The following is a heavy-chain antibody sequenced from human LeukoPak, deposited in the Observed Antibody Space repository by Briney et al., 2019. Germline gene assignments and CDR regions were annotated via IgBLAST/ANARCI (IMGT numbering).Heavy chain of an antibody. CDR3: ARARRADGYYFDY. J-gene: IGHJ4*02. V-gene: IGHV1-8*01. CDR2: MNPNSGNT. Sequence: ASVKVSCKASGYTFTSYDINWVRQATGQGLEWMGWMNPNSGNTGYAQKFQGRVTMTRNTSTSTAYMELSSLRSEDTAVYYCARARRADGYYFDYWGQGTLVTVSS. CDR1: GYTFTSYD.